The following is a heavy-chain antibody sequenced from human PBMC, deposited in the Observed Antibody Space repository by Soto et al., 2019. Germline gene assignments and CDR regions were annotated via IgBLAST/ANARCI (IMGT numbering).Heavy chain of an antibody. CDR2: TYYSGSS. CDR1: GGSISSGDYY. V-gene: IGHV4-31*03. J-gene: IGHJ3*02. Sequence: QVQLQESGPGLVKPSQTLSLTCTVSGGSISSGDYYWSWIRQHPGKGLEWIAYTYYSGSSYSNPSLKGRVTKSVDTSKNQFSLKLSSVTAADTAVYYCARDRREIRDDAFAIWGQGTMVTVSP. CDR3: ARDRREIRDDAFAI. D-gene: IGHD1-26*01.